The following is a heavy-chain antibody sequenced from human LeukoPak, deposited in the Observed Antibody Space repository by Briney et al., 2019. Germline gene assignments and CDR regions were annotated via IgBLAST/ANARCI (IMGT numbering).Heavy chain of an antibody. Sequence: GSLRLSCAASGFTFDDYGMSWVRQAPGKGLEWVSGINWNGGSTGYADSVKGRFTISRDNAKNSLYLQMNSLRAEDTALYYCARERPAMVTFRPPYYYYMDVWGKGTTVTVSS. J-gene: IGHJ6*03. D-gene: IGHD5-18*01. CDR3: ARERPAMVTFRPPYYYYMDV. CDR2: INWNGGST. V-gene: IGHV3-20*04. CDR1: GFTFDDYG.